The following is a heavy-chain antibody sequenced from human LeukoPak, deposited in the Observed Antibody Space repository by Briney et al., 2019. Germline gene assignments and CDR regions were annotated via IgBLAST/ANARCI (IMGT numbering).Heavy chain of an antibody. V-gene: IGHV1-46*01. J-gene: IGHJ6*03. Sequence: ASVKVSCKASGYTFTSNYTHWVRQAPGQGLEWMGIINPSGGSTSYAQKFQGRVTMTRDMSTSTVYMELSSLRSEDTAVYYCARANWGFDYYYYMDVWGKGTTVTVSS. CDR1: GYTFTSNY. D-gene: IGHD3-16*01. CDR2: INPSGGST. CDR3: ARANWGFDYYYYMDV.